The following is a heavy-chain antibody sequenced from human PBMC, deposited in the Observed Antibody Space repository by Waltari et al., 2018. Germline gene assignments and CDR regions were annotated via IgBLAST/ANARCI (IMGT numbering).Heavy chain of an antibody. CDR2: ISYDGNNK. CDR1: GFTFSSYA. J-gene: IGHJ3*02. CDR3: ARVKDYYDSSGYPPDAFDI. Sequence: QVQLVESGGGVVQPGRSLRLSCAASGFTFSSYAMHWVRQAPGKGLEWVAVISYDGNNKYYAESVKGRFTISRDNSKNTLYLQMNSLRAEDTAVYYCARVKDYYDSSGYPPDAFDIWGQGTTVTVSS. D-gene: IGHD3-22*01. V-gene: IGHV3-30-3*01.